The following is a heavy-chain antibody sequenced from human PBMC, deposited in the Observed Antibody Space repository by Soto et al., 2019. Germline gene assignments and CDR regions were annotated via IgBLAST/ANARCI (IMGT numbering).Heavy chain of an antibody. D-gene: IGHD2-2*01. V-gene: IGHV1-69*02. J-gene: IGHJ4*02. CDR1: GGTFSSYT. Sequence: QVQLVQSGAEVKKPGSSVKVSCKASGGTFSSYTISWVRQAPGQGLEWMGRIIPILGIANYAQKFQGRVTITADKSTSTAYMELSSLRSEDTAVYYCARSGVHCSSTSCYSDYWGQGTLVTVSS. CDR2: IIPILGIA. CDR3: ARSGVHCSSTSCYSDY.